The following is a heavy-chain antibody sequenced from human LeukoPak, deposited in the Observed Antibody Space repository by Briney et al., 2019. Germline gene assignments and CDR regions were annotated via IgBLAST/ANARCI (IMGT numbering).Heavy chain of an antibody. CDR1: GGSISSYY. V-gene: IGHV4-4*07. CDR2: IYFSGST. D-gene: IGHD3-3*01. CDR3: ARGVYDFYYMDV. J-gene: IGHJ6*03. Sequence: PSETLSLTCTVSGGSISSYYWSWIRQPAGKGLEWIGRIYFSGSTNYNPSLKSRVTISVDTSKTQFSLNLSSVTAADTAVYYCARGVYDFYYMDVWGKGTAVTVSS.